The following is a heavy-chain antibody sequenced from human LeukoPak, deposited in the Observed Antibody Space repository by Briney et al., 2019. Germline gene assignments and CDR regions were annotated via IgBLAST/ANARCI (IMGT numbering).Heavy chain of an antibody. D-gene: IGHD1-14*01. CDR3: ARGVSSDY. J-gene: IGHJ4*02. Sequence: SETLSLTCAVYGGSFSGYYWSWIRQPPGKGLEWIGEINHSGSTNYNPSLKSRVTISVDTSKNQFSLKLSSVTAADTAVYYCARGVSSDYWGQGTLVTASP. CDR2: INHSGST. V-gene: IGHV4-34*01. CDR1: GGSFSGYY.